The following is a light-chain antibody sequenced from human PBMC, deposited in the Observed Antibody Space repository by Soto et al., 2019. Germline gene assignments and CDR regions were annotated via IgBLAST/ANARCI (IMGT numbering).Light chain of an antibody. J-gene: IGKJ1*01. V-gene: IGKV1-5*03. CDR3: QQYNSFWT. Sequence: LQMTQSPSTLSGSVGDRVTIPCRASQTISSWLAWYQQTPGKAPKLLIYKASTLKSGVPSRLSGSGSGTEFTLTISSLQPDDFATYYCQQYNSFWTFGQGTKVDIK. CDR2: KAS. CDR1: QTISSW.